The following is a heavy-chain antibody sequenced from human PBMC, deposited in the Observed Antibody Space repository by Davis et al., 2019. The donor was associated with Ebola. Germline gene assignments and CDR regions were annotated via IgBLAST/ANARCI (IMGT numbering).Heavy chain of an antibody. CDR3: ARVTGPFDY. Sequence: MPSETLSLTCAVSGASIIRHQSSWVRQPPGQGREWLGYIYYSGTTNYNTSLKSRVSISRDTAKNQFSLKLSSVTAADTAVYYGARVTGPFDYWGQGTLVTVSS. V-gene: IGHV4-59*11. D-gene: IGHD2-8*02. J-gene: IGHJ4*02. CDR1: GASIIRHQ. CDR2: IYYSGTT.